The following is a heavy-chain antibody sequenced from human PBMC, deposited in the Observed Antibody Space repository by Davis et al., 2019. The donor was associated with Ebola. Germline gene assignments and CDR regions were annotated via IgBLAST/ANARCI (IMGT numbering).Heavy chain of an antibody. D-gene: IGHD5-24*01. V-gene: IGHV5-51*01. CDR2: IFPAHSHT. CDR1: GYSFTRYW. CDR3: ARGTDGYNPGGYFDS. J-gene: IGHJ4*02. Sequence: GESLKISCKCSGYSFTRYWIVRVRQLPGKGLECMGIIFPAHSHTRYSPSFQGQVTISADKSITTAYLQWSSLKASDTAMYYCARGTDGYNPGGYFDSWGQGTLVTVSS.